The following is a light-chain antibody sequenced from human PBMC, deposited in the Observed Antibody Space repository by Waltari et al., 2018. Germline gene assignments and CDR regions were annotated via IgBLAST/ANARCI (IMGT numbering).Light chain of an antibody. V-gene: IGKV1-33*01. CDR1: QDIGKQ. Sequence: DIQMTQSPSSLSASVGDRVVITCQASQDIGKQLNWYQQKPGKAPKLRMYEASNLEPGVPSRVGGRGYGSHVTYTISSLQPEAIATYYGQHYDDLQFTFGPGPTVDIK. CDR3: QHYDDLQFT. J-gene: IGKJ3*01. CDR2: EAS.